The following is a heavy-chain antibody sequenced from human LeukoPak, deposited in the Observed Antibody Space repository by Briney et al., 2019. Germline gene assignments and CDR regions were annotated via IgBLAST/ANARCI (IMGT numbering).Heavy chain of an antibody. CDR2: INHSGST. CDR1: GGSFSGYY. D-gene: IGHD1-26*01. J-gene: IGHJ4*02. V-gene: IGHV4-34*01. CDR3: ARGVEWELLDWGAYFDY. Sequence: SETLSLTCAVYGGSFSGYYWSWIRQPPGKGLEWIGEINHSGSTNYNPSLKSRVAISVDTSKNQFSLKLSSVTAADTAVYYCARGVEWELLDWGAYFDYWGQGTLVTVSS.